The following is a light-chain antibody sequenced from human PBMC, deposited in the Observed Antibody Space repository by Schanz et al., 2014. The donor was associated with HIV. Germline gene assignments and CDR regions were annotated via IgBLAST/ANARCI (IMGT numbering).Light chain of an antibody. CDR1: SSNIGADYD. CDR3: AAWDDSLHGHVI. CDR2: DNT. V-gene: IGLV1-40*01. Sequence: QSVLAQPPSVSGAPGQRVTISCTGSSSNIGADYDVHWYQLLPGTAPKLLIFDNTNRPSGVPARFSGSKSGSSASLAISGLQDEDEADYYCAAWDDSLHGHVIFGGGTKLTVL. J-gene: IGLJ2*01.